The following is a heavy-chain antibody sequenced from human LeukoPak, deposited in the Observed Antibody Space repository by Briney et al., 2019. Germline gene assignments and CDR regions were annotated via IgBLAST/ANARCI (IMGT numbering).Heavy chain of an antibody. D-gene: IGHD6-19*01. Sequence: SETLSLTCTVSGGSISSSSYYWGWIRQPPGKGLDWIGNIYHSGSTYYNPSLKSRVTISVDTSKNQFSLKLSSVTAADTAVYYCARASGGWAQFDYWGQGTLVTVSS. J-gene: IGHJ4*02. V-gene: IGHV4-39*07. CDR3: ARASGGWAQFDY. CDR1: GGSISSSSYY. CDR2: IYHSGST.